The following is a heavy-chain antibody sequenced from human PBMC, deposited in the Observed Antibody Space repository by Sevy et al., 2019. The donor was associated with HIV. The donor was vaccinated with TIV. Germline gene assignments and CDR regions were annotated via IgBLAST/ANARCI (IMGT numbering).Heavy chain of an antibody. J-gene: IGHJ6*02. CDR1: GFTFSDYY. CDR3: GRDHVKDGDLGDYYYYAMDV. CDR2: ISGSDNTI. V-gene: IGHV3-11*01. Sequence: GESLKISCAASGFTFSDYYMSWIRQAPGKGLEWVSYISGSDNTINYVDSVKGRFTIYRDNAKNSLYLQVNSLRAEDTAVYYCGRDHVKDGDLGDYYYYAMDVWGQGTTGTVSS. D-gene: IGHD4-17*01.